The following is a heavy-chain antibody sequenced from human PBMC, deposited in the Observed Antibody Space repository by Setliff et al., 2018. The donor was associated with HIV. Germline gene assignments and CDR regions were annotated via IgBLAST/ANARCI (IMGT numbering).Heavy chain of an antibody. CDR2: MYYKGTT. J-gene: IGHJ4*02. CDR3: VRQGLTMNRGVPAPILYYFDY. CDR1: GGSIVSSSYY. Sequence: SETLSLTCTVSGGSIVSSSYYWGWIRQPPGKGLEWIATMYYKGTTYNNASLKSRVTLSADTSKNQFSLNLNSVTATDTAAYYCVRQGLTMNRGVPAPILYYFDYWGQ. D-gene: IGHD3-10*01. V-gene: IGHV4-39*01.